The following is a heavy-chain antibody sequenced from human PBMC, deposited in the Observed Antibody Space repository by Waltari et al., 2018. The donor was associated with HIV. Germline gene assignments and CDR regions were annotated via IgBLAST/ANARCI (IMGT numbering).Heavy chain of an antibody. CDR3: ARGPTRYYFDY. V-gene: IGHV4-31*01. CDR2: IYDSGTT. J-gene: IGHJ4*02. CDR1: GGFISSGGYY. Sequence: QVQLQESGPGLVRPSQSLSLTCTVSGGFISSGGYYWSWIRQHPGKGLEWIGYIYDSGTTHYNPSLTSLATISVDTSKKQFSLRLSSVTAADTAVYSCARGPTRYYFDYWGQGTLVTVSS.